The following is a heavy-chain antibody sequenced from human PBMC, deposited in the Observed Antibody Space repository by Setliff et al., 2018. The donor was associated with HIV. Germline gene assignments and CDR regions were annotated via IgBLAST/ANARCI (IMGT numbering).Heavy chain of an antibody. CDR3: ASRVYYYDSSGYLREEGFDL. CDR2: IYYSGST. D-gene: IGHD3-22*01. J-gene: IGHJ5*02. Sequence: SETLSLTCTVSGGSISNSRYYWSWIRQPPGKGLEWIGSIYYSGSTYYNPSLKSRVTISVDTSKNQFSLKLSSVTAADAAVYYCASRVYYYDSSGYLREEGFDLWGQGTLVTVSS. V-gene: IGHV4-39*01. CDR1: GGSISNSRYY.